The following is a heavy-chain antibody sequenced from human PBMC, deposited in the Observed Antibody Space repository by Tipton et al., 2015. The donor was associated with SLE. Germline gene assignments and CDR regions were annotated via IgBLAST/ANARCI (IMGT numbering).Heavy chain of an antibody. Sequence: LRLSCIVSGYSISSGYYWAWIRQPPGKGLEWIGCIYHSGGTYYNLSLKSRVTISVDTSKNQFSLKLNSVTAADTAVYYCARAAGRDGYTSSWTPFEYWGQGTLVTVSS. D-gene: IGHD6-13*01. V-gene: IGHV4-38-2*02. CDR1: GYSISSGYY. CDR3: ARAAGRDGYTSSWTPFEY. J-gene: IGHJ4*02. CDR2: IYHSGGT.